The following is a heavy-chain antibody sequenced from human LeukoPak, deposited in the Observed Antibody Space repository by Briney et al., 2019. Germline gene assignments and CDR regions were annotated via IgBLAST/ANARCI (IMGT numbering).Heavy chain of an antibody. CDR2: ISYDGSYK. J-gene: IGHJ6*04. Sequence: PGGSLRLSCAASGFTFTNYAMHWVRQAPGKGLEWVAVISYDGSYKDYADSVKGRFTISRDNSKNTLYLQMSSLRLEDTAVYYCAELGITMIGGVWGKGTTVTISS. V-gene: IGHV3-30*04. CDR1: GFTFTNYA. CDR3: AELGITMIGGV. D-gene: IGHD3-10*02.